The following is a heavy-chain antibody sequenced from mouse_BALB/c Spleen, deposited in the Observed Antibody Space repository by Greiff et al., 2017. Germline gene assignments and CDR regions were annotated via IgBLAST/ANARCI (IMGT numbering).Heavy chain of an antibody. CDR2: ISDGGSYT. CDR1: GFTFSDYY. V-gene: IGHV5-4*02. CDR3: ARDLETMRLRKGFAY. J-gene: IGHJ3*01. D-gene: IGHD2-4*01. Sequence: DVKLVESGGGLAKPGGSLKLSCAASGFTFSDYYMYWVRQTPEKRLEWVATISDGGSYTYYPDSVKGRFTISRDKAKNNLYLQMSRLKSEDTAMYYYARDLETMRLRKGFAYWGQGTLVTVSA.